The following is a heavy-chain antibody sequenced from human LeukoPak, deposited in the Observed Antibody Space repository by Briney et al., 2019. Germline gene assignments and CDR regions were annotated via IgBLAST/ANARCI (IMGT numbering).Heavy chain of an antibody. CDR2: FDPEDGET. CDR1: GYTLTELS. V-gene: IGHV1-24*01. D-gene: IGHD3-22*01. CDR3: ATGFYYDSRVRNAFDI. J-gene: IGHJ3*02. Sequence: ASVKVSCKVSGYTLTELSMHWVRQAPGKGLEWMGGFDPEDGETIYAQKFQGRVTMTEDTSTDTAYMELSSLRSEDTAVYYCATGFYYDSRVRNAFDIWGQGTMVTVSS.